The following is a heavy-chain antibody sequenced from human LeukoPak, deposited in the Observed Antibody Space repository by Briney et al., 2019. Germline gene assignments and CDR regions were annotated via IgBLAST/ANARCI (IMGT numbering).Heavy chain of an antibody. CDR2: ISSSSSYI. D-gene: IGHD5-18*01. J-gene: IGHJ3*02. Sequence: GGSLRLSCAASGFTFSSYSMNWVRQAPGKGLEWVSSISSSSSYIYYADSVKGRFTISRDNAKNSLYLQMNSLRAEDTAVYYCARESGLYSYGYWDAFDIWGQGTMVTISS. CDR3: ARESGLYSYGYWDAFDI. V-gene: IGHV3-21*01. CDR1: GFTFSSYS.